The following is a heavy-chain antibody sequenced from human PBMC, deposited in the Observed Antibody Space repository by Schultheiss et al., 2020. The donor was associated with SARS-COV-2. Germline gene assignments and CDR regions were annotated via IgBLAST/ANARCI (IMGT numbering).Heavy chain of an antibody. CDR3: AAHDFGDYAFDY. V-gene: IGHV4-4*02. J-gene: IGHJ4*02. CDR2: KYYSGNT. D-gene: IGHD4-17*01. CDR1: GDSVTSSKW. Sequence: SETLSLTCAVSGDSVTSSKWWSWVRQPPGKGLEWIGYKYYSGNTYYNPSLKSRVTISLDTSKNQFSLNLSSVTAADTAVYYCAAHDFGDYAFDYWGQGTLVTVSS.